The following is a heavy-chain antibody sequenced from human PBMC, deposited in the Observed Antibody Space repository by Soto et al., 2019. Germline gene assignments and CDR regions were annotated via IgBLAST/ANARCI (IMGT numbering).Heavy chain of an antibody. CDR3: ARVPRNFYYNGMDV. CDR2: ISSSGSTK. J-gene: IGHJ6*02. Sequence: PGGSLRLSCEGSGFTFSSYEMNWVRLAPGKGLEWVSYISSSGSTKNYADSVKGRFTISRDNVKNSLYLQMNSLRAEDTAVYYCARVPRNFYYNGMDVWGQGTTVTVSS. CDR1: GFTFSSYE. V-gene: IGHV3-48*03.